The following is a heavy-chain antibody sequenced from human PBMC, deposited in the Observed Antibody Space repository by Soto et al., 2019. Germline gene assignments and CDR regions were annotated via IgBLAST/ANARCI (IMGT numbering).Heavy chain of an antibody. D-gene: IGHD2-21*01. CDR2: IWYDGSNK. J-gene: IGHJ5*02. V-gene: IGHV3-33*01. CDR3: ARDLTGVSWFDP. CDR1: GFTFSSYG. Sequence: GESLKISCAASGFTFSSYGMHWVRQAPGKGLEWVAVIWYDGSNKYYADSVKGRFTISRDNSKNTLYLQMNSLRAEDTAVYYCARDLTGVSWFDPWGQGTLVTVSS.